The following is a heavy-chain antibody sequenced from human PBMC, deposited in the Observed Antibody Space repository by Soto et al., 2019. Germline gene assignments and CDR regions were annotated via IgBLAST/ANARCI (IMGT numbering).Heavy chain of an antibody. Sequence: PGGSLRLSCAVSGFTFSDYGMHWVRHAPGKGLEWVAVMSYAGTYKYYADSVKGRFTISRDLSGNTLFLQMNSLRLEDTAVYFCAKEMYPRTVLDSSSPWGDYWGQGTLVTVSS. V-gene: IGHV3-30*18. J-gene: IGHJ4*02. CDR1: GFTFSDYG. CDR2: MSYAGTYK. CDR3: AKEMYPRTVLDSSSPWGDY. D-gene: IGHD6-6*01.